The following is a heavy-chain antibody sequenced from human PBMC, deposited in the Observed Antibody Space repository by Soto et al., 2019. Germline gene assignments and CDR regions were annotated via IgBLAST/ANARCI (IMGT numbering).Heavy chain of an antibody. CDR3: ARDGSGSSHLNDY. D-gene: IGHD3-10*01. J-gene: IGHJ4*02. V-gene: IGHV3-33*01. CDR1: GFTFSSYG. Sequence: QVQLVESGGGVVQPGRSLRLSCAASGFTFSSYGMHWVRQAPGKGLEWVAVIWCDGSNKYYADSVKGRFTISRDNSKNTLYLQMNSLRAEDTAVYYCARDGSGSSHLNDYWGQGTLVTVSS. CDR2: IWCDGSNK.